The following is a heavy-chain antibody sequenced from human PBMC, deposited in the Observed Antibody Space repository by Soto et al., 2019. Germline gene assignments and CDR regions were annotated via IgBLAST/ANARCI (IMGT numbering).Heavy chain of an antibody. Sequence: PGESLKISCKGSGYSFTSYWIGWVRQMPGKGLEWMGIIYPGDSDSRYSPSFQGQVAISGDKSINTAYLQWSSLKAPDTAMYYCARQSGGWAAFDIWGQGKMVTVSS. CDR3: ARQSGGWAAFDI. V-gene: IGHV5-51*01. D-gene: IGHD6-19*01. CDR1: GYSFTSYW. J-gene: IGHJ3*02. CDR2: IYPGDSDS.